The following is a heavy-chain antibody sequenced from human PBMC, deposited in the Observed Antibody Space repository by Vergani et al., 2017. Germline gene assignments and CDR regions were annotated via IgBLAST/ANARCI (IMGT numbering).Heavy chain of an antibody. D-gene: IGHD3-22*01. Sequence: EVQLVESGGSLVKPGGSLRLSCAASGFTFSSYSMNWVRQAPGKGLEWVSSISSISSYINYADSVKGRFTISRDNAKNSLYLQMNSLRAEDTAVYYCARDYSMIVNEGFWGQGTMVTVSS. V-gene: IGHV3-21*01. J-gene: IGHJ3*01. CDR3: ARDYSMIVNEGF. CDR1: GFTFSSYS. CDR2: ISSISSYI.